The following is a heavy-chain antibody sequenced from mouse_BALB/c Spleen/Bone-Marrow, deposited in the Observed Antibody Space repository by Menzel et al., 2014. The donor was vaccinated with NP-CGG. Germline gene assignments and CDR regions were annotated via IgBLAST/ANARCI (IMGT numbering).Heavy chain of an antibody. V-gene: IGHV5-6-5*01. D-gene: IGHD1-2*01. J-gene: IGHJ4*01. CDR3: ASPLYYGLHYYAIDY. CDR2: ISSGGST. Sequence: EVKLMESGGGLVKPGGSLKLSCAASGFTFSSYAMSWVRQTPEKRLERVASISSGGSTYYPDSVKGRFTISRDNARNILYLQMSSLRSEDTAMYYCASPLYYGLHYYAIDYGGQGTSVPVSS. CDR1: GFTFSSYA.